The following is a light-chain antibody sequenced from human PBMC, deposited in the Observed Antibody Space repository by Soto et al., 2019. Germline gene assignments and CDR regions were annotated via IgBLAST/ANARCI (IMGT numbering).Light chain of an antibody. CDR2: AAS. V-gene: IGKV1-39*01. CDR3: QQSYSSWAT. CDR1: HIISNY. Sequence: DIQMTHSPSSLSSSVVYRVTITCRSRHIISNYLNWYQLKPGKAPKLLIYAASTLKTGVPSRFSGSGSGTDFTLTISSLQPDDSASYYCQQSYSSWATFGGGTKVDI. J-gene: IGKJ4*01.